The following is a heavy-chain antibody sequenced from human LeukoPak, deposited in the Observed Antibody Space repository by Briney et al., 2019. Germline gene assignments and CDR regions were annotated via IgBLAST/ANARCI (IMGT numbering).Heavy chain of an antibody. V-gene: IGHV1-2*02. CDR1: GYTFTSYD. D-gene: IGHD5-18*01. CDR3: ARQVRGYSYGYPH. Sequence: ASVKVSCKASGYTFTSYDINWVRQATGQGLEWMGWINPNSGGTNYAQKFQGRVTMTRDTSISTAYMELSRLRSDDTAVYYCARQVRGYSYGYPHWGQGTLVTVSS. CDR2: INPNSGGT. J-gene: IGHJ4*02.